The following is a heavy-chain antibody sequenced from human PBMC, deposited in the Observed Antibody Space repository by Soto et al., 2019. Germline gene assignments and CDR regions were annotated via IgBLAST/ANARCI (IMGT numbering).Heavy chain of an antibody. Sequence: HPGGSLRLSCAASGFNFSDYAMNWVRQAPGKGLEWVSFISGSSGNTTYYADSVKGRFTVSSDNSKNSLYLQMNSLSAEDTDVYYWAKHPYWRGYYYNGMDVWGQGTTVTVSS. CDR3: AKHPYWRGYYYNGMDV. CDR1: GFNFSDYA. CDR2: ISGSSGNTT. D-gene: IGHD2-8*02. J-gene: IGHJ6*02. V-gene: IGHV3-23*01.